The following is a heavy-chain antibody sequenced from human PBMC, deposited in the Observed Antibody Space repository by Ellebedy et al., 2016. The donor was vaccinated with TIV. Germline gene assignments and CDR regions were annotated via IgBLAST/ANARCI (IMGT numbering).Heavy chain of an antibody. V-gene: IGHV3-48*04. D-gene: IGHD6-19*01. CDR2: ISSSSRTI. Sequence: GESLKISCAASGFTFSSYSMNWVRQAPGKGLEWVSYISSSSRTIYYADSVKGRFTISRDNAKNSLYLQMNSLRAEDTAVYYCARAPREQWLPFDYWGQGTLVTVSS. J-gene: IGHJ4*02. CDR1: GFTFSSYS. CDR3: ARAPREQWLPFDY.